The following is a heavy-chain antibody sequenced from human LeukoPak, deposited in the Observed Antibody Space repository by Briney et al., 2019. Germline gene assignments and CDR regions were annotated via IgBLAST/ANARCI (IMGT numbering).Heavy chain of an antibody. V-gene: IGHV1-69*13. CDR3: ARDGPAAGHAFDY. J-gene: IGHJ4*02. CDR1: AGTLSSYS. Sequence: GASVKVSCKASAGTLSSYSISCVRQAPGQGLQWMGEIIAGFGTANYAQKFQGRVTITADEYTSTAYMELSSLTSEDTAVYYCARDGPAAGHAFDYWGQGTMVTVSS. CDR2: IIAGFGTA.